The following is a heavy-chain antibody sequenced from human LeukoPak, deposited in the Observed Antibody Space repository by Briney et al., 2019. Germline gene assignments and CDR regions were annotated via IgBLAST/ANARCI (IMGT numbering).Heavy chain of an antibody. V-gene: IGHV1-69*13. Sequence: ASVKVSCKASGGTFSSYAISWVRQAPGQGLEWMGGSIPIFGTANYAQKFQGRVTITADESTSTAYMELSSLRSEDTAVYYCARAGPRSGLRKYYFDYWGQGTLVTVSS. CDR3: ARAGPRSGLRKYYFDY. CDR2: SIPIFGTA. CDR1: GGTFSSYA. D-gene: IGHD4-17*01. J-gene: IGHJ4*02.